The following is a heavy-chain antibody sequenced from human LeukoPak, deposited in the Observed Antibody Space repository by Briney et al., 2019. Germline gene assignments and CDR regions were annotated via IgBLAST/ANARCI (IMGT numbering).Heavy chain of an antibody. V-gene: IGHV1-69*13. CDR1: GGTFSSYA. Sequence: SVKVSCKASGGTFSSYAISWVRQAPGHGLEWMGGIIPIFDTANYAQKFPGRVTITADESASTAYMELSSLRSDDTAVYYCATSLYGDYGFGAFDIWGQGTMVTVSS. D-gene: IGHD4-17*01. CDR2: IIPIFDTA. J-gene: IGHJ3*02. CDR3: ATSLYGDYGFGAFDI.